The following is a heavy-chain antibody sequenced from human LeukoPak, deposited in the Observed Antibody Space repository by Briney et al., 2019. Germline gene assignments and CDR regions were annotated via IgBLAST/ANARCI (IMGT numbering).Heavy chain of an antibody. D-gene: IGHD5-12*01. V-gene: IGHV3-30*04. CDR3: ARDQYSGYGWGYYFDY. Sequence: GGSLRLSCAASGCTFSSYAMHWVRQAPGKGLEWVAVISYDGSNKYYADSVKGRFTISSDNSKNTLYLQMNSLRAEDTAVYYCARDQYSGYGWGYYFDYWGQGTLVTVSS. J-gene: IGHJ4*02. CDR2: ISYDGSNK. CDR1: GCTFSSYA.